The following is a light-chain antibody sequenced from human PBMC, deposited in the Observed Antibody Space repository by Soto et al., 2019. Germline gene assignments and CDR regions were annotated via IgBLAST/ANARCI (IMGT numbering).Light chain of an antibody. CDR1: QSVFKGSNNKDC. CDR2: WAS. CDR3: QQFSSPPFFP. V-gene: IGKV4-1*01. J-gene: IGKJ2*01. Sequence: DIVMTQSPDSLAVSLGERATINCKSSQSVFKGSNNKDCLAWYQQKPGQPPKLLLYWASTRESGVPDRFSGSWSGTDFTLTISSLQAEDVAIYYCQQFSSPPFFPFGQGTKVEIK.